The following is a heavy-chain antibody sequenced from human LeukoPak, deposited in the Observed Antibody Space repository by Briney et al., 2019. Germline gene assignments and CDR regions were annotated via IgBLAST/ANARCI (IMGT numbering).Heavy chain of an antibody. Sequence: SETLSLTCTVSGGSISSYYWSWIRQPPGKGQEWIGYIYYSGSTNYNPSLKSRVTISVDTSKNQFSLKLSSVTAADTAVYYCARSGYYYDSLDYWGQGALVTVSS. V-gene: IGHV4-59*08. CDR2: IYYSGST. CDR1: GGSISSYY. D-gene: IGHD3-22*01. J-gene: IGHJ4*02. CDR3: ARSGYYYDSLDY.